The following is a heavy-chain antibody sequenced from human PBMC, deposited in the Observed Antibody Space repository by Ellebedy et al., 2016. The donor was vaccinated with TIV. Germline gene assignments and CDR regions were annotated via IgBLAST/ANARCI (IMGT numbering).Heavy chain of an antibody. Sequence: GESLKISCAASGFTFTNYWIHWVRQAPGKGLVWVSNINSDEITTTYADSVKGRFSISRDNARSTVFLQMNNLRPEDTATYYCVRPSAIGEPDLWGQGALVTVSS. CDR1: GFTFTNYW. V-gene: IGHV3-74*03. D-gene: IGHD3-10*01. CDR3: VRPSAIGEPDL. CDR2: INSDEITT. J-gene: IGHJ5*02.